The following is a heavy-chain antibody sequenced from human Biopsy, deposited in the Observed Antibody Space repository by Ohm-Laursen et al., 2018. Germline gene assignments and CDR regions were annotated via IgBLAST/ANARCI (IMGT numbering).Heavy chain of an antibody. CDR3: ARDYDTSGYYYVS. Sequence: SETLSLTCTVSGGSISNNNYYWGWIRQPPGKGLEWIGSIFYRGSTHYKPSLKSRVNILVDTSKNQFSLKLDSVTAADTAVYYCARDYDTSGYYYVSWGQGTLVTVSS. CDR2: IFYRGST. V-gene: IGHV4-39*01. CDR1: GGSISNNNYY. D-gene: IGHD3-22*01. J-gene: IGHJ5*02.